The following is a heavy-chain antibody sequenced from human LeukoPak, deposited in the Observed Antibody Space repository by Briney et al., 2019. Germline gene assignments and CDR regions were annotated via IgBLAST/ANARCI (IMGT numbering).Heavy chain of an antibody. V-gene: IGHV3-23*01. D-gene: IGHD1-14*01. CDR3: AKGPSSWEPTYYFDY. Sequence: GGSLRLSCAASGFTFDDHAMSWVRQAPGKGLEWVSAISGSGGSTYYADSVKGRFTISRDNSKNTLYLQMNSLRAEDTAVYYCAKGPSSWEPTYYFDYWGQGTLVTVSS. CDR2: ISGSGGST. CDR1: GFTFDDHA. J-gene: IGHJ4*02.